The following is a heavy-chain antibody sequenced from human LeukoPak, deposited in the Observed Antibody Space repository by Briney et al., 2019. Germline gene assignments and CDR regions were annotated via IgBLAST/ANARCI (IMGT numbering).Heavy chain of an antibody. Sequence: PGGSLRLSCAASGFTFSSYGMHWVRQAPGKGLEWVAVISYDGSNKYYADSVKGRFTISRDNSKNTLYLQMNSLRAEDTAVYYCAKDPSLGAVAGIFDYWGQGTLVTVSS. D-gene: IGHD6-19*01. CDR3: AKDPSLGAVAGIFDY. CDR1: GFTFSSYG. J-gene: IGHJ4*02. CDR2: ISYDGSNK. V-gene: IGHV3-30*18.